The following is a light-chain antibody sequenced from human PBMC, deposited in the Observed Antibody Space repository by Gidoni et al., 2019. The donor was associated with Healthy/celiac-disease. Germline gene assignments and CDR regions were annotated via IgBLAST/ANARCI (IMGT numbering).Light chain of an antibody. CDR3: SSYTSSSTLCV. V-gene: IGLV2-14*01. CDR1: SSDVGGYNY. Sequence: QSALTQPASVSGSPGQSITISCTGTSSDVGGYNYVFWYQQHPGKAPKLMIYEVSNRPSGVSNRFSGSKSGNTASLTISGLQAEDEADYYCSSYTSSSTLCVFGGGTKLTVL. J-gene: IGLJ3*02. CDR2: EVS.